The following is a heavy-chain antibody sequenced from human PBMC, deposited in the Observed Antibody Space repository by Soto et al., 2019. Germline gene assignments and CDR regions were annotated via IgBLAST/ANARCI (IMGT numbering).Heavy chain of an antibody. CDR3: ERDGGDGYNDLDS. D-gene: IGHD2-21*01. CDR1: GDSVSSNIAS. Sequence: SQTLSLTCAISGDSVSSNIASWHWIRQSPSRGLEWLGRTYYRSKWYNDYAVSVKSRITIHPDTSKNQFSLHLNSVTPEDTALYYCERDGGDGYNDLDSWGQGTLVTVSS. V-gene: IGHV6-1*01. J-gene: IGHJ4*02. CDR2: TYYRSKWYN.